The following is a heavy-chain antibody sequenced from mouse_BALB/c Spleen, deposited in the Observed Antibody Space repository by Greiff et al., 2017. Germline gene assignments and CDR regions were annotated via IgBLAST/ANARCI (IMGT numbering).Heavy chain of an antibody. D-gene: IGHD1-1*01. CDR1: GFTFTDYY. Sequence: EVQRVESGGGLVQPGGSLRLSCATSGFTFTDYYMSWVRQPPGKALEWLGFIRNKANGYTTEYSASVKGRFTISRDNSQSILYLQMNTLRAEDSATYYCARDYYGSSYVKYFDYWGQGTTLTVSS. CDR3: ARDYYGSSYVKYFDY. V-gene: IGHV7-3*02. CDR2: IRNKANGYTT. J-gene: IGHJ2*01.